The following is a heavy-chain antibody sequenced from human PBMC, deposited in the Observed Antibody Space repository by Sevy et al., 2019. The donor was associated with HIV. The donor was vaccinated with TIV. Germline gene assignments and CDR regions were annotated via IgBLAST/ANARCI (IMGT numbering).Heavy chain of an antibody. Sequence: GGSLRLSCAASGFTFSGSAMHWVRQASGKGLEWVGRIRSKANSYATAYAASVKGRFTISRDASKNTAYLQMNSLKTEDTAVYYCTSILRSKTAFDIWGQGTMVTVSS. D-gene: IGHD4-17*01. J-gene: IGHJ3*02. CDR1: GFTFSGSA. V-gene: IGHV3-73*01. CDR3: TSILRSKTAFDI. CDR2: IRSKANSYAT.